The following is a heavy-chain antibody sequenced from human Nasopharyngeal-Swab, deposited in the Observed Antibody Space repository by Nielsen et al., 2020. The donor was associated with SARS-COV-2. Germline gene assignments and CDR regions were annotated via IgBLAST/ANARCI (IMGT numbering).Heavy chain of an antibody. CDR3: ARDDGSLGDT. CDR1: GFTFSSYG. V-gene: IGHV3-30*03. D-gene: IGHD3-10*01. Sequence: GGPLRLSCAASGFTFSSYGMHWVRQAPGKGLEWAAAISYDGNTKYYADSAKGRFTISRDSANNALYLEMNSLRTEDTAMYYCARDDGSLGDTWGQGTLVTVSS. CDR2: ISYDGNTK. J-gene: IGHJ4*02.